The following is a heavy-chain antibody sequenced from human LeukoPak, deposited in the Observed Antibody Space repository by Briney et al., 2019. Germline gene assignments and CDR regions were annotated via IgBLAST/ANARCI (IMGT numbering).Heavy chain of an antibody. Sequence: PSETLSLTCTVSGGYISSGGYYWSWIRQHPGKGLEWIGYIYYSGSTYYNPSLKSRVAISVDTSKNQFSLKLSSVTAADTAVYYCARDSPDCSSTSCYTRGYYYYYMDVWGKGTTVTVSS. CDR2: IYYSGST. CDR3: ARDSPDCSSTSCYTRGYYYYYMDV. CDR1: GGYISSGGYY. V-gene: IGHV4-31*03. J-gene: IGHJ6*03. D-gene: IGHD2-2*02.